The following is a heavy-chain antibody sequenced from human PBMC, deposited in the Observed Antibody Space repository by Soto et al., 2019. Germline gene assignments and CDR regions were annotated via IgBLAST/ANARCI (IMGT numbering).Heavy chain of an antibody. CDR2: IIPIFGTA. J-gene: IGHJ3*02. CDR1: GGTFSSYA. D-gene: IGHD3-22*01. Sequence: QVQLVQSGAEVKKPGSSVKVSCKASGGTFSSYAISWVRQAPGQGLEWMGGIIPIFGTANYAQKFQGRVTITADESTSRAYMERSSLRSEDTAVYYCARERDDSSGYYYHDAFDIWGQGTMVTVSS. V-gene: IGHV1-69*12. CDR3: ARERDDSSGYYYHDAFDI.